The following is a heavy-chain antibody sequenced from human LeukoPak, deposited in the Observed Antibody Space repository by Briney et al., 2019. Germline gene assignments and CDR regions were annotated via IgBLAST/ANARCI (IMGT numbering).Heavy chain of an antibody. Sequence: ASVKVSCKASGYTFTGYYMHWVRQAPGQGLEWMGWINPNSGGTNYAQKFQGRVTMTRDTSISTAYMEPSRLRSDDTAVYYCARSDPQYGYGFLYGMDVWGQGTTVTVSS. J-gene: IGHJ6*02. CDR2: INPNSGGT. V-gene: IGHV1-2*02. CDR3: ARSDPQYGYGFLYGMDV. CDR1: GYTFTGYY. D-gene: IGHD5-18*01.